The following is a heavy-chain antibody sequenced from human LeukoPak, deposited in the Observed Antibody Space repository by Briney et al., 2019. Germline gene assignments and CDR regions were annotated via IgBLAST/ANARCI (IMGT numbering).Heavy chain of an antibody. CDR3: ARTTMVRGALIGKVV. J-gene: IGHJ6*02. V-gene: IGHV4-59*01. CDR2: IYYSGST. D-gene: IGHD3-10*01. CDR1: GGSISSYI. Sequence: SETLSLTCAVSGGSISSYIWSRIRQPPGKGLEWIGYIYYSGSTNYNPSLKSRVTISVDTSKDQFSLKLSSVTAADTAVYYCARTTMVRGALIGKVVWGRGTTVTVSS.